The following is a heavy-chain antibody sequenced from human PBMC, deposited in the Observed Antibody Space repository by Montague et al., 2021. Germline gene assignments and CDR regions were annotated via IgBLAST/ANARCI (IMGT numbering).Heavy chain of an antibody. V-gene: IGHV3-72*01. D-gene: IGHD1-7*01. Sequence: SLRLSCPASGFSFSDYYVDWVRQAPGKGLEWVGRSRNKANSYTTDYAASVKGRFTISRDESKNSLYLQMNSLKTDDTAVYYCATEGKLPGSDFDHWGQGTLVTVSS. CDR3: ATEGKLPGSDFDH. CDR2: SRNKANSYTT. CDR1: GFSFSDYY. J-gene: IGHJ4*02.